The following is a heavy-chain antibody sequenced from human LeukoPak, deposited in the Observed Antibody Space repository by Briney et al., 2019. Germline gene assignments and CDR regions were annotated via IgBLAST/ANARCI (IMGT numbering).Heavy chain of an antibody. CDR3: ARGPRGGNWNEALDY. Sequence: GESLQISCKASGSSFTTYWIGWVRQMPGKGLEWMGMFYPGDSDTRYSPSFQGQVTISADKSITTAYLQWSSLKASDTAMYYCARGPRGGNWNEALDYWGQGTLVTVSS. V-gene: IGHV5-51*01. CDR1: GSSFTTYW. J-gene: IGHJ4*02. CDR2: FYPGDSDT. D-gene: IGHD1-1*01.